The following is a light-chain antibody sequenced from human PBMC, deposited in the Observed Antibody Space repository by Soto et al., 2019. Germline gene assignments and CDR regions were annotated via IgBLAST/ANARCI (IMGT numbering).Light chain of an antibody. Sequence: QSVLTQPPSVSGSPGQSVTISCTGTSTDFVSYNRVSWYQQPPGTAPKLMIYAVNKRPSGVPDRFSGSKSGNTASLTVSGLQAEDEADYYCSSYAGSNNYVFGTGTKVTVL. J-gene: IGLJ1*01. CDR1: STDFVSYNR. CDR2: AVN. CDR3: SSYAGSNNYV. V-gene: IGLV2-18*02.